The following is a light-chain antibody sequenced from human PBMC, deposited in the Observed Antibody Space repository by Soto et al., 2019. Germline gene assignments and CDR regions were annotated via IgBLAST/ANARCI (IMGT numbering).Light chain of an antibody. J-gene: IGKJ4*01. CDR3: QQYNIWPLT. V-gene: IGKV3-15*01. CDR1: QSVSSN. Sequence: EIVMTQSPATLSVSQGERVTLSFIASQSVSSNLAWYQQKPVQAPRLLIYGPSTRATGIPARFSGSGSGTEFILTISSLQCADFAVYYCQQYNIWPLTFGGGTKVDIK. CDR2: GPS.